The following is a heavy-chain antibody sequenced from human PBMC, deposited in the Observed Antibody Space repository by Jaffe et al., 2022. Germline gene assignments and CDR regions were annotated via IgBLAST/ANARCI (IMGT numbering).Heavy chain of an antibody. D-gene: IGHD3-16*01. CDR2: ISNSGYST. V-gene: IGHV3-23*01. Sequence: EVHLLESGGGLVQPGGSLRLSCAASEFTFSSYAMTWVRQAPGKGLEWVSSISNSGYSTYYAESVKGRFTISRDNSKHTLYLQMNSLRAEDTAVYSCAKSGIAFGGTINYFDYWGQGTLVTVSS. CDR1: EFTFSSYA. J-gene: IGHJ4*02. CDR3: AKSGIAFGGTINYFDY.